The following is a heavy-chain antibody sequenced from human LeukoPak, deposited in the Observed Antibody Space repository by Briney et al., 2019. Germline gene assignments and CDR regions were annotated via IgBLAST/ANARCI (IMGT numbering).Heavy chain of an antibody. CDR3: ARPLELRGAFDI. V-gene: IGHV4-30-2*01. J-gene: IGHJ3*02. D-gene: IGHD1-7*01. CDR1: GVSISSGGYY. Sequence: PSQTLSLTCTVSGVSISSGGYYWSWIRQPPGKGLEWIGYIYHSGSTYYNPSLKSRVTISVDRSKNQFSLKLSSVTAADTAVYYCARPLELRGAFDIWGQGTMVTVSS. CDR2: IYHSGST.